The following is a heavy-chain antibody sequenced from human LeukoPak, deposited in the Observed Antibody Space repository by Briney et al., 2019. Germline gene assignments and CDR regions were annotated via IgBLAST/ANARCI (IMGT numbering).Heavy chain of an antibody. CDR2: ISTGSITI. Sequence: GGSLRLSCAASGFTFDDYGMSWVRQAPGKGLEWISYISTGSITIHYADSVKGRFTISRDNAKNSLYLQMNSVRAEDTAVYYCSAYYTMTDYWGQGTLVTVSS. D-gene: IGHD3-22*01. CDR3: SAYYTMTDY. CDR1: GFTFDDYG. J-gene: IGHJ4*02. V-gene: IGHV3-48*04.